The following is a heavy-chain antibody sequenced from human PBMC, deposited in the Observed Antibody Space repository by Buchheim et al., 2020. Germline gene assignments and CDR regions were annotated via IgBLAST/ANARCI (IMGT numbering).Heavy chain of an antibody. V-gene: IGHV4-59*01. J-gene: IGHJ4*02. CDR3: ARVTAEYYDFWSGYYHYFDY. Sequence: QVQLQESGPGLVKPSETLSLPCTVSGGSISSYYWSWIRQPPGKGLEWIGYIYYSGSTNYNPSLKSRVTISVDTSKNQFSLKLSSVTAADTAVYYCARVTAEYYDFWSGYYHYFDYWGQGTL. CDR1: GGSISSYY. CDR2: IYYSGST. D-gene: IGHD3-3*01.